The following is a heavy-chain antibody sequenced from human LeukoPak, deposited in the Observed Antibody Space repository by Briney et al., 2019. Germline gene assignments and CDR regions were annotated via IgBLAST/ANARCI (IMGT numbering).Heavy chain of an antibody. D-gene: IGHD2-2*02. J-gene: IGHJ4*02. V-gene: IGHV3-23*01. CDR2: ISGSGGST. CDR3: AKDRHCSSTSCYKEADY. CDR1: GFTFSSYA. Sequence: GGSLRLSCAASGFTFSSYAMSWVRQAPGKGLEWVSAISGSGGSTYYADSVKGRFTISRDNSKNTLYLQMNSLRAEDTAVYYCAKDRHCSSTSCYKEADYWGQGTLVTVSS.